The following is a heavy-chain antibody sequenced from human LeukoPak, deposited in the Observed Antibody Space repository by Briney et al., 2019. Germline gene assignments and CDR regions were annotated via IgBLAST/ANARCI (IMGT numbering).Heavy chain of an antibody. CDR3: ASLDIVVVVAATPHRGAFDI. J-gene: IGHJ3*02. CDR1: GFTFSSYA. CDR2: ISYDGSNK. D-gene: IGHD2-15*01. Sequence: GGSLRLSCAASGFTFSSYAMHWVRQAPGKGLEWVAVISYDGSNKYYADSVKGRFTISRDNSKNTLYLQMNSLRAEDTAVYYCASLDIVVVVAATPHRGAFDIWGQGTMVTVSS. V-gene: IGHV3-30-3*01.